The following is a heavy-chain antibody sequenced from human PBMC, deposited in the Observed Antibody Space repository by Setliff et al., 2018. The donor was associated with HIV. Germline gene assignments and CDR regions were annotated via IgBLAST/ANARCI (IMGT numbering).Heavy chain of an antibody. CDR1: GGSISSSNYY. D-gene: IGHD6-19*01. Sequence: PSETLSLTCTVSGGSISSSNYYWGWIRQPPGKGLEWIANIYYSGSTYYNPSLKSRVTISVDTSKNQFSLKLTSVTAADTAVYYCARQSRQAVAGTRNFDYWGQGTLVTVPQ. V-gene: IGHV4-39*01. CDR3: ARQSRQAVAGTRNFDY. J-gene: IGHJ4*02. CDR2: IYYSGST.